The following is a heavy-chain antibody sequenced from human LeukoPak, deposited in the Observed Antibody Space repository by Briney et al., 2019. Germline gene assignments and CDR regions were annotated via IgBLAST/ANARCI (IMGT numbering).Heavy chain of an antibody. CDR3: ARRGNMSSHAFDI. V-gene: IGHV3-23*01. CDR1: GFTFSSYA. CDR2: INGIGGST. Sequence: GGSLRLSCAASGFTFSSYAMSWVRQAPGKGLEWVSGINGIGGSTYYADSVKGRFTISRDNSKTTVYLQMNSLRAEDTAVYYCARRGNMSSHAFDIRGQGTVVTVSS. J-gene: IGHJ3*02. D-gene: IGHD2/OR15-2a*01.